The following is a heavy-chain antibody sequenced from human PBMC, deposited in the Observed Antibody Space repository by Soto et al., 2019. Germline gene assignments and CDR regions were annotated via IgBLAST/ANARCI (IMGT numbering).Heavy chain of an antibody. CDR3: AIRPGIAVAADY. CDR2: IIPILGIA. J-gene: IGHJ4*02. V-gene: IGHV1-69*02. Sequence: QVQLVQSGAEVKKPGSSVKVSCKASGGTFSSYTISWVRQAPGQGLERMGRIIPILGIANYAQKFQGRVTITADKSTSTAYMELSSLRSEDTAVYYCAIRPGIAVAADYWGQGTLVTVSS. CDR1: GGTFSSYT. D-gene: IGHD6-19*01.